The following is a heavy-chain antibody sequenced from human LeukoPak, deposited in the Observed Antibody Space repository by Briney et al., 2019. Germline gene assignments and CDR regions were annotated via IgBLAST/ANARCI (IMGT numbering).Heavy chain of an antibody. CDR3: ARVPKAWQQLVAPLGY. J-gene: IGHJ4*02. CDR1: GYTFTSYD. V-gene: IGHV1-8*01. CDR2: MNPNSGNT. D-gene: IGHD6-13*01. Sequence: ASVKVSCKASGYTFTSYDINWVRQATGQGLEWMGWMNPNSGNTGYAQKFQGRVTMTRNTSISTAYMELSSLRSEDTAVYYCARVPKAWQQLVAPLGYWGQGTLVTVSS.